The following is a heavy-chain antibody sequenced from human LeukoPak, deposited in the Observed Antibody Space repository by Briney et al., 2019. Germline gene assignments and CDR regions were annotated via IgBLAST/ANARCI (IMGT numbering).Heavy chain of an antibody. J-gene: IGHJ4*02. CDR3: ARGVERGKYGSGSYAFDY. D-gene: IGHD3-10*01. Sequence: ASVKVSCKASGGTFSSYTISWVRQAPGQGLEWMGRIIPILGIANYAQKFQGRVTITADKSTSTAYMELSSLRSEDTAVYYCARGVERGKYGSGSYAFDYWGQGTLVTVSS. CDR2: IIPILGIA. CDR1: GGTFSSYT. V-gene: IGHV1-69*02.